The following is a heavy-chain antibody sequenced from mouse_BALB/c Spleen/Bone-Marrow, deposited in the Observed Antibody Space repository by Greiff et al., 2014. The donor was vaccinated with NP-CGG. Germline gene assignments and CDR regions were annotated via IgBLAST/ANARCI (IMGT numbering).Heavy chain of an antibody. CDR1: GYTFTSHW. CDR2: IYPGRGST. Sequence: LQQSGSELVRPGASVRLSCKASGYTFTSHWMHWVKQRPGQGLEWIGNIYPGRGSTNYDEKFKSKATLTVDTSSSTAYMQLSSLTSEDSAVYYCTREDYGNYVFPYWGQGTLVTVSA. V-gene: IGHV1S22*01. CDR3: TREDYGNYVFPY. J-gene: IGHJ3*01. D-gene: IGHD2-1*01.